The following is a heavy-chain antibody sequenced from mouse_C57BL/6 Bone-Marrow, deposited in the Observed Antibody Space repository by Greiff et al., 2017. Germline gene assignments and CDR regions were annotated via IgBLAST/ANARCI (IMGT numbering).Heavy chain of an antibody. Sequence: EVKVVESGGDLVKPGGSLKLSCAASGFTFSSYGMSWVRQTPDQRLEWVATISSGGSYTYYPDSVKGRFTISRDNAKNTLYLQMSSLKSEDTAVYYCARRGGKYFDYWGQGTTLTVSS. CDR3: ARRGGKYFDY. D-gene: IGHD2-1*01. J-gene: IGHJ2*01. V-gene: IGHV5-6*02. CDR2: ISSGGSYT. CDR1: GFTFSSYG.